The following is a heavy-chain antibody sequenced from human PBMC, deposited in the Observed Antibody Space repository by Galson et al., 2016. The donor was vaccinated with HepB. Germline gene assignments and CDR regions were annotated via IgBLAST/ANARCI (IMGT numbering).Heavy chain of an antibody. CDR3: AYNQNYGAGVYWFYGMDV. CDR2: ITDSSSNI. Sequence: SLRLSCAASGFRFSDYTISWVRQAPGKGLEWVASITDSSSNIYYADSMKGRFTISRDNAKTSLYLQMNSLRADDTAVYYCAYNQNYGAGVYWFYGMDVWGQGTTVTVAS. D-gene: IGHD3-10*01. V-gene: IGHV3-21*01. J-gene: IGHJ6*02. CDR1: GFRFSDYT.